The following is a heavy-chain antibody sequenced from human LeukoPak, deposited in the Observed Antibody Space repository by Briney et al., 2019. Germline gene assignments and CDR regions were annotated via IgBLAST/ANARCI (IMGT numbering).Heavy chain of an antibody. CDR3: TRDKPFGGSGSRFDY. Sequence: GGSLRLSCAASGFTFSNYWMSWVRQAPGKGLEWVANIKQDGSEKYYVGSVKGRFTISRDNAKSSVYLQMNSLRVEDTALYYCTRDKPFGGSGSRFDYWGQGNLVTVSS. CDR1: GFTFSNYW. D-gene: IGHD3-10*01. J-gene: IGHJ4*02. V-gene: IGHV3-7*01. CDR2: IKQDGSEK.